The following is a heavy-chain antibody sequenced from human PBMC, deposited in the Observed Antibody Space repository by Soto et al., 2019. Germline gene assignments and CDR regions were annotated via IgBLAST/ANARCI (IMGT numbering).Heavy chain of an antibody. CDR1: GFTFSSYG. D-gene: IGHD6-6*01. V-gene: IGHV3-33*01. J-gene: IGHJ6*02. Sequence: GGSLRLSCAASGFTFSSYGMHWVRQAPGKGLEWVAVIWYDGSNKYYADSVKGRFTIPRDNSKNTLYLQMNSLRAEDTAVYYCARDLGGYSSSGRYYGMDVWGQGTTVTVSS. CDR2: IWYDGSNK. CDR3: ARDLGGYSSSGRYYGMDV.